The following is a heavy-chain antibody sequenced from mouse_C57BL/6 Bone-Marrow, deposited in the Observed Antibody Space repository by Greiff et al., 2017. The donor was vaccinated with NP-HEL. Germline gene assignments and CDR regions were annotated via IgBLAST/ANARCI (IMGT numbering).Heavy chain of an antibody. D-gene: IGHD2-1*01. J-gene: IGHJ2*01. CDR1: GYTFTSYW. CDR2: INPCRGYT. Sequence: QVQLQQSGAELAKPGASVKLSCKASGYTFTSYWMHWVKQRPGQGLEWIGYINPCRGYTKSNQKFKDKATLTAYTSSSTAYMQLSSLTSEDYAVYEWARSGRNYPYYFDYWGQGTTLTVSS. V-gene: IGHV1-7*01. CDR3: ARSGRNYPYYFDY.